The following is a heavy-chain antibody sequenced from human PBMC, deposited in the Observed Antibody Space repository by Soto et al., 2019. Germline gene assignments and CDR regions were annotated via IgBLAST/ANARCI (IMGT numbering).Heavy chain of an antibody. D-gene: IGHD3-22*01. CDR3: ARDYSFDDSSGYLDY. J-gene: IGHJ4*02. Sequence: GRSLRLWSAAVGGTFVNYWRSWVRQDKGKGLEWVANIKHDGSEKYYVDSVKGRFTISRDNAKNSLYLQMNSLRAEDTAVYYFARDYSFDDSSGYLDYWGQGTLVTVSS. CDR1: GGTFVNYW. CDR2: IKHDGSEK. V-gene: IGHV3-7*01.